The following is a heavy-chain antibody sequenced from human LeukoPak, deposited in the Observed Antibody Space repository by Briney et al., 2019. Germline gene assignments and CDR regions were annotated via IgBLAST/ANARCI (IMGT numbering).Heavy chain of an antibody. V-gene: IGHV3-21*01. Sequence: GGSLRLSCAASGFTFSSYSMNWVRQAPGKGLEWVSSISSSSTYIYYADSLKGRFTISRDNAQNSLYLQMNSLRVEDTAVYYCAKGNFGDYGADYWGQGTLVTVSS. CDR2: ISSSSTYI. J-gene: IGHJ4*02. CDR1: GFTFSSYS. D-gene: IGHD4-17*01. CDR3: AKGNFGDYGADY.